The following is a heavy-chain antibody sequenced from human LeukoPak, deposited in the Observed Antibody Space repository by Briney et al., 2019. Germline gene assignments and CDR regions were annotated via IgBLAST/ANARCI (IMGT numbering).Heavy chain of an antibody. J-gene: IGHJ4*02. D-gene: IGHD3-3*01. V-gene: IGHV3-48*04. CDR3: ARTSVNYDFWSGYSYYFDY. Sequence: QAGGSLRLSCAASGFTFSSYWMSWVRQAPGKGLEWVSYISSSGSTIYYADSVKGRFTISRDNAKNSLYLQMNSLRAEDTAVYYCARTSVNYDFWSGYSYYFDYWGQGTLVTVSS. CDR1: GFTFSSYW. CDR2: ISSSGSTI.